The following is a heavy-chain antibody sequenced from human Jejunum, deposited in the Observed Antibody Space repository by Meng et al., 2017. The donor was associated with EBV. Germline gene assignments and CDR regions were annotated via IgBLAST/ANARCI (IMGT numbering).Heavy chain of an antibody. V-gene: IGHV4-4*02. Sequence: QVQLAGSCPGLVQPFGPLVLTCAVSGGSISCSNWWSWVRQPPGKGPEWIGEIFHIGTTNYNPTLQSRVTMSVDKSKNHFSLKLTSVTAADTAVYYCARDGGPSGSYAYWFDPWGQGTLVTVSS. CDR2: IFHIGTT. D-gene: IGHD1-26*01. J-gene: IGHJ5*02. CDR1: GGSISCSNW. CDR3: ARDGGPSGSYAYWFDP.